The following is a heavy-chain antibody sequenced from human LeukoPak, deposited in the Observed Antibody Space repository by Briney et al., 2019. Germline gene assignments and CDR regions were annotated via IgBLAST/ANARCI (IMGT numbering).Heavy chain of an antibody. J-gene: IGHJ4*02. CDR3: ARNDYGDYIDY. Sequence: SETLSLTCTVSGGSISSSSYYWGWIRQPPGTGLEWIGSIYYSGSTYYNPSLKSRVTISVDTSKNQFSLKLSSVTAADTAVYYCARNDYGDYIDYWGQGTLVTVSS. D-gene: IGHD4-17*01. CDR1: GGSISSSSYY. V-gene: IGHV4-39*01. CDR2: IYYSGST.